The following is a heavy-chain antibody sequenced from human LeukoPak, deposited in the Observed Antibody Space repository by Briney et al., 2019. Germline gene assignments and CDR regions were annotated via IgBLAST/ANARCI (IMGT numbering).Heavy chain of an antibody. CDR2: ISAYNGNT. Sequence: ASVKVSCKASGYTFTSYGISWVRQAPGQGLEWMGWISAYNGNTNYAQKLQGRVTMTTDTSTSTAYMELRSLRSDDTAVYYCVRDIHYIAAAGGPIDYWGQGTLVTVSS. CDR1: GYTFTSYG. J-gene: IGHJ4*02. CDR3: VRDIHYIAAAGGPIDY. V-gene: IGHV1-18*01. D-gene: IGHD6-13*01.